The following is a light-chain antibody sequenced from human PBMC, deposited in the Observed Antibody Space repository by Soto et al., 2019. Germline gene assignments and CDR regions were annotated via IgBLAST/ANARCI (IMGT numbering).Light chain of an antibody. Sequence: QSALSQPPSASGSPGQSVTISCAGTSSDVGGYNYVSWYQQYPGKVPKLMIYEVSERPSGVPDRFSGSKSGNTTFLTVSGLQAEAEADYSCFSYADTASVFGTGTKGTVL. V-gene: IGLV2-8*01. CDR1: SSDVGGYNY. J-gene: IGLJ1*01. CDR3: FSYADTASV. CDR2: EVS.